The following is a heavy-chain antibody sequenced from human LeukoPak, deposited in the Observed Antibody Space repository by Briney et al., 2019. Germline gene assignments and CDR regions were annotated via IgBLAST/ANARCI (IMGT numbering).Heavy chain of an antibody. V-gene: IGHV1-2*02. D-gene: IGHD2-21*01. Sequence: ASVKVSCKASGYTLTGYYMHWVRQAPGRGLEWMGWINPNSGGTNYAQKFQGRVTMTRDTSISTDYMELRRLTSDDTAVYYCARDGDGRINFDYWGQGTLVTVS. J-gene: IGHJ4*02. CDR1: GYTLTGYY. CDR2: INPNSGGT. CDR3: ARDGDGRINFDY.